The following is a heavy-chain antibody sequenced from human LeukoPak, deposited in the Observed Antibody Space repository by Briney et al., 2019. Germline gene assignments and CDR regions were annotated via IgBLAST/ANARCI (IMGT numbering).Heavy chain of an antibody. Sequence: GGSLRLSCAASGFTFSSYEMNWVRQAPGKGLAWVSYISSSGTTIYYADSVKGRFTISRDNAKNSLYLQMNSLRAEDTAVYYCARPDGDYYYGSGSYFHYWGQGTLVTVSS. D-gene: IGHD3-10*01. CDR1: GFTFSSYE. J-gene: IGHJ4*02. CDR2: ISSSGTTI. CDR3: ARPDGDYYYGSGSYFHY. V-gene: IGHV3-48*03.